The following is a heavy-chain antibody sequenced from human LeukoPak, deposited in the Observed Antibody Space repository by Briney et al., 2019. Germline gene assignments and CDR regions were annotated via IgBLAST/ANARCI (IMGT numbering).Heavy chain of an antibody. Sequence: GESLRLSCAAPGFTFSSYWMHWVRQAPGKGLVWVARINSDGSTTSYADSVKGRFTISRDNAKNTLYLQMNSLRAEDTAVYYCAGESAGHAGSGYSLVDFDYWGQGTLVTVSS. CDR2: INSDGSTT. D-gene: IGHD3-22*01. CDR1: GFTFSSYW. CDR3: AGESAGHAGSGYSLVDFDY. V-gene: IGHV3-74*01. J-gene: IGHJ4*02.